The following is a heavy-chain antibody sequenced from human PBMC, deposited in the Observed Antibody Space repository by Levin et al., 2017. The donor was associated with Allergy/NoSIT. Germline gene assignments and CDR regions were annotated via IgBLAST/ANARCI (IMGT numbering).Heavy chain of an antibody. D-gene: IGHD6-6*01. Sequence: SVKVSCKASGGTFSSYTISWVRQAPGQGLEWMGRIIPILGIANYAQKFQGRVTITADKSTSTAYMELSSLRSEDTAVYYCARGGSIAARRGAFDIWGQGTMVTVSS. CDR1: GGTFSSYT. J-gene: IGHJ3*02. CDR3: ARGGSIAARRGAFDI. V-gene: IGHV1-69*02. CDR2: IIPILGIA.